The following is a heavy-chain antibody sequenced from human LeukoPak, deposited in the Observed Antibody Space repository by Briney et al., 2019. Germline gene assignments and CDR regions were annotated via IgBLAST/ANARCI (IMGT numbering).Heavy chain of an antibody. CDR1: GGSIRSGGYY. CDR3: ARRGGGYYDSSGYADY. J-gene: IGHJ4*02. Sequence: SETLSLTCTVSGGSIRSGGYYWSWIRQHPGKGLEWIGYIYYSGSTYYNPSLKSRVTISVDTSKNQFSLKLSSVTAADTAVYYCARRGGGYYDSSGYADYWGQGTLVTVSS. D-gene: IGHD3-22*01. V-gene: IGHV4-31*03. CDR2: IYYSGST.